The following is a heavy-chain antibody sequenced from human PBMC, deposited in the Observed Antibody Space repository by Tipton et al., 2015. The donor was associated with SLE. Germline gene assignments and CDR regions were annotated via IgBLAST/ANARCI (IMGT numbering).Heavy chain of an antibody. CDR1: GGSISTNLHY. J-gene: IGHJ6*04. D-gene: IGHD1-26*01. V-gene: IGHV4-39*07. CDR3: AREWEGYADLDV. Sequence: TLSLTCSVSGGSISTNLHYWAWIRQPPGTGLEWIGSTFYSGPTYYNPSLESRVTVSIDRSKNHFSLSLRSVTAADTAVYYCAREWEGYADLDVWGKGTTVTVSS. CDR2: TFYSGPT.